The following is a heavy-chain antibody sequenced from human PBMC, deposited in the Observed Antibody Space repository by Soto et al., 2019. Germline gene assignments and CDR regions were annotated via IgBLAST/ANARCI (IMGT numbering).Heavy chain of an antibody. J-gene: IGHJ6*04. D-gene: IGHD3-3*01. CDR3: ARGRYDFWSGYPRGYYGTDV. Sequence: PAETRSLTCAVYGGSFSGYYWSWIRQRPGKGLEWIGEINHSGSTNYNPSLKSRVTISVDTSKNQFSLKLSSVTAADTAVYYCARGRYDFWSGYPRGYYGTDVWGKGTTVTVSS. V-gene: IGHV4-34*01. CDR2: INHSGST. CDR1: GGSFSGYY.